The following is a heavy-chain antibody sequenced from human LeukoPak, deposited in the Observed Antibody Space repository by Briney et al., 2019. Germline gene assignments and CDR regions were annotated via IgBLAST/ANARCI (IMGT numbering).Heavy chain of an antibody. D-gene: IGHD3-16*01. CDR3: ARVWGTYLLGAFDI. J-gene: IGHJ3*02. Sequence: PGGSLRLSCTASGFNFSNYWMYWVRQAPGKGLEYVSAISSNGDNTYYANSVKGRFTISRDNSKNTLYLQMGSLRAEDMAVYYCARVWGTYLLGAFDIWGQGTMVTVSS. CDR2: ISSNGDNT. V-gene: IGHV3-64*01. CDR1: GFNFSNYW.